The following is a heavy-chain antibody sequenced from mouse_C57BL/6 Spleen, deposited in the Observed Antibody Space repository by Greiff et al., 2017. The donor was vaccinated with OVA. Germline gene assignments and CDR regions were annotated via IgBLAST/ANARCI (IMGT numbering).Heavy chain of an antibody. Sequence: QVQLQQPGAELVRPGSSVKLSCKASGYTFTSYWMDWVKQRPGQGLEWIGNIYPSDSETHYNQKFKDKATLTVDKSSSTAYMQLSSLTAEDSAVYYCARRGYDYDERAWFAYWGQGTLVTVSA. J-gene: IGHJ3*01. CDR2: IYPSDSET. D-gene: IGHD2-4*01. V-gene: IGHV1-61*01. CDR3: ARRGYDYDERAWFAY. CDR1: GYTFTSYW.